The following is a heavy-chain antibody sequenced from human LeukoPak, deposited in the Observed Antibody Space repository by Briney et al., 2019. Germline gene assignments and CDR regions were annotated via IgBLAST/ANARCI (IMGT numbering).Heavy chain of an antibody. Sequence: PSEILSLTCTVSGGSISSYYWSWIRQPAGKGLEWIGRIYTSGSTNYNPSLKSRVTMSVDTSKNQFSLKLSSVTAADTAVYYCAREDIVVVPAAHGYYMDVWGKGTTVTVSS. J-gene: IGHJ6*03. CDR2: IYTSGST. CDR1: GGSISSYY. D-gene: IGHD2-2*01. V-gene: IGHV4-4*07. CDR3: AREDIVVVPAAHGYYMDV.